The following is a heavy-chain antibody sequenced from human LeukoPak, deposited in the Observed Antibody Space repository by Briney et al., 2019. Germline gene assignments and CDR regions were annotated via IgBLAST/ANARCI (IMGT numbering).Heavy chain of an antibody. CDR3: ARVMVRGVIIPYAFDI. J-gene: IGHJ3*02. CDR1: GFTFSSYW. CDR2: IKQDGSEK. Sequence: GGSLRLSCAASGFTFSSYWMSWVRQAPGKGLEWVANIKQDGSEKYYVDSVKGRFTISRDNAKNSLYLQMNSLRAEDTAVYYCARVMVRGVIIPYAFDIWGQGTMVTVSS. D-gene: IGHD3-10*01. V-gene: IGHV3-7*01.